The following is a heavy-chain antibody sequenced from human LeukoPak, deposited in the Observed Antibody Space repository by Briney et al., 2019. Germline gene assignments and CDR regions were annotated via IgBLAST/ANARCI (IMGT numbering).Heavy chain of an antibody. J-gene: IGHJ4*02. CDR1: GFTFSSCA. V-gene: IGHV3-23*01. Sequence: TGGSLRLSCAASGFTFSSCALSWVRQAPGKGPEWVSTVSVNGGTTYYADSVKGWFTISRDNSKNTLYLQMNSLRAEDTAVYFCAKELHGSGNYAFDYWGQGTLVTVSS. CDR2: VSVNGGTT. D-gene: IGHD3-10*01. CDR3: AKELHGSGNYAFDY.